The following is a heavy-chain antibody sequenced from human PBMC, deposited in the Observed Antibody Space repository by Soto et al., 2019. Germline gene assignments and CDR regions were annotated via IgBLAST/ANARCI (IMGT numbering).Heavy chain of an antibody. V-gene: IGHV4-39*01. CDR1: GGSISSSSYY. CDR2: IYYSGST. D-gene: IGHD6-19*01. J-gene: IGHJ4*02. CDR3: NGAVAGTWDY. Sequence: XGTLSPTCTVSGGSISSSSYYGGWIRQPPGKGLEWIGSIYYSGSTYYNPSLKSRVTISVDTSKNQFSLKLSSVTAADTAVYYCNGAVAGTWDYWGQGTLVTVSS.